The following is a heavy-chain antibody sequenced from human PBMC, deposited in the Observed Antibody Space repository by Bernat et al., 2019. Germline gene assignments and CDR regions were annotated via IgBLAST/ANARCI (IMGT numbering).Heavy chain of an antibody. J-gene: IGHJ4*02. CDR2: IWNDGINK. CDR1: GFTFSSYG. CDR3: ARDSAYNYDSSGYFHPRDY. D-gene: IGHD3-22*01. Sequence: QVQLVESGGGVVQPGRSLRLSCAASGFTFSSYGMHWVPQAPGKGLEWVAVIWNDGINKYYADSVKGRFTISRDNSKNTLYLQMNNLRADNTAVYYCARDSAYNYDSSGYFHPRDYWGQGTLVTVSS. V-gene: IGHV3-33*01.